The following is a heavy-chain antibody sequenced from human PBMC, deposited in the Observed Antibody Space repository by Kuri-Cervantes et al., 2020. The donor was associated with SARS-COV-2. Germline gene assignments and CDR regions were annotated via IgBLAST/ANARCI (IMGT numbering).Heavy chain of an antibody. J-gene: IGHJ5*02. D-gene: IGHD2-2*01. V-gene: IGHV1-69*05. CDR1: GGTFSSYA. CDR3: ARTEGYCSTTSCYWQGWFDP. Sequence: SVKVSCKASGGTFSSYAISWVRQAPGQGLEWMGGIIPILGTANYAQKFQGRVIMTRDTSTSTVYMELSSLRSEDTAVYYCARTEGYCSTTSCYWQGWFDPWGQGTLVTVSS. CDR2: IIPILGTA.